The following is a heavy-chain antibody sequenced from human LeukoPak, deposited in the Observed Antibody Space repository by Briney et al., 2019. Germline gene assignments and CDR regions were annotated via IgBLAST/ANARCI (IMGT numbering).Heavy chain of an antibody. CDR2: IRYDGSNK. D-gene: IGHD3-9*01. V-gene: IGHV3-30*02. CDR3: AGPGDYDILTGYYRGEYYFDY. CDR1: GFTFSSYA. J-gene: IGHJ4*02. Sequence: GGSLRLSCAASGFTFSSYAMHWVRQAPGKGLEWVAFIRYDGSNKYYADSVKGRFTISRDNSKNTLYLQMNSLRAEDTAVYYCAGPGDYDILTGYYRGEYYFDYWGQGTLVTVSS.